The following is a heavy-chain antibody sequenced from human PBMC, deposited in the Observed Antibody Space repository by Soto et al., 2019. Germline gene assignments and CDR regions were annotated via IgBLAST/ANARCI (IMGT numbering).Heavy chain of an antibody. D-gene: IGHD1-20*01. V-gene: IGHV4-34*01. CDR3: ASSRAGYTSNKNWFDP. Sequence: SETLSLTCTVSGGSVSGDYGSWIRQPPGKGLEWIGEINHSGTTNYNPSLKSRVTISVDTSKNQFSLKLSSVTAADTAVYYCASSRAGYTSNKNWFDPWGQGTLVTVSS. CDR2: INHSGTT. CDR1: GGSVSGDY. J-gene: IGHJ5*02.